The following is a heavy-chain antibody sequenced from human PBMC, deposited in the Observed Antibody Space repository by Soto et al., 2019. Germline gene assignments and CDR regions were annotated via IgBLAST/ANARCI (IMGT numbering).Heavy chain of an antibody. CDR3: AKAPGTFDYVGQIGVDS. D-gene: IGHD4-17*01. CDR1: GFTFNAYA. Sequence: EVQLLESGGGLVQPGGSLRLSCAASGFTFNAYAMNWVRQAPGKGLEWVSSVSASAVITYYADSVKGRFTSSRDNSKNTVYLQMNSLRAEDTAVYYRAKAPGTFDYVGQIGVDSWGQGTLVTVSS. J-gene: IGHJ4*02. V-gene: IGHV3-23*01. CDR2: VSASAVIT.